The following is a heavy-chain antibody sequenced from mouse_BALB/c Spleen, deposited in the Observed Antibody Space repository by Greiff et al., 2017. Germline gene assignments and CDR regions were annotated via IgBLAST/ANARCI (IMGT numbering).Heavy chain of an antibody. CDR3: ARVTTAWYFDV. Sequence: VQLQQSGAELVKPGASVKLSCTASGFNIKDTYMHWVKQRPEQGLEWIGRIDPANGNTKYDPKFQGKATITADTSSNTAYLQLSSLTSEDTAVYYCARVTTAWYFDVWGAGTTVTVSS. J-gene: IGHJ1*01. D-gene: IGHD1-2*01. CDR1: GFNIKDTY. V-gene: IGHV14-3*02. CDR2: IDPANGNT.